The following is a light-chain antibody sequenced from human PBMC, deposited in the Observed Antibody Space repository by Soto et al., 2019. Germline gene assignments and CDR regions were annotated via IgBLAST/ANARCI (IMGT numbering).Light chain of an antibody. CDR1: SSDVGGYNY. V-gene: IGLV2-8*01. J-gene: IGLJ2*01. CDR2: EVS. Sequence: QSVLTQPPSASGSPGQSVTISCTGTSSDVGGYNYVSWYQQHPGKAPKFLIFEVSRRPSGVPDRFSGSKSGNTASLTVSGLQADDEADYYCSSYAGSNNPVIFCAGTKLTVL. CDR3: SSYAGSNNPVI.